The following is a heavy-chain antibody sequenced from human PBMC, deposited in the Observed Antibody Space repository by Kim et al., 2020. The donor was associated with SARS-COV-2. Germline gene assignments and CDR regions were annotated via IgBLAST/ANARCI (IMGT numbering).Heavy chain of an antibody. J-gene: IGHJ4*02. Sequence: STYYNPSLKSRVTISVDTSKNQFSLRLSSVTAADTAVYYCARHGSSQGDYWGQGTLVTVSS. CDR3: ARHGSSQGDY. CDR2: ST. V-gene: IGHV4-39*01. D-gene: IGHD1-26*01.